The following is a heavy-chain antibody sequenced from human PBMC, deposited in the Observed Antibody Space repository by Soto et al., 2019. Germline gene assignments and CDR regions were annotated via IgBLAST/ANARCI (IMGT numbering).Heavy chain of an antibody. CDR1: GDSISTNSYS. CDR3: ARYIAASGTYYLDF. J-gene: IGHJ4*02. CDR2: IYHSGST. Sequence: SETLSLTCTVSGDSISTNSYSWGWIRQPPGQGLEWIGEIYHSGSTNYNPSLKSRVIISVDTSKNQFSLRLSSVTAADTAVYYCARYIAASGTYYLDFWGQGTLVTVSS. V-gene: IGHV4-39*07. D-gene: IGHD6-13*01.